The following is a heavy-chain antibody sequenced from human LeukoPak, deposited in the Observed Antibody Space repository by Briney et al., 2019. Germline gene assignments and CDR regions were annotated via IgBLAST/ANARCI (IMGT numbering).Heavy chain of an antibody. Sequence: SETLSLTCTVSGYSISSGYYWGWIRQPPGKGLEWIGSIYHSGSTYYNPSLKSRVTISVDTSKNQFSLKLSSVTAADTAVYYCARGGATIVGATTFDYWGQGTLVTVSS. CDR2: IYHSGST. J-gene: IGHJ4*02. CDR3: ARGGATIVGATTFDY. CDR1: GYSISSGYY. D-gene: IGHD1-26*01. V-gene: IGHV4-38-2*02.